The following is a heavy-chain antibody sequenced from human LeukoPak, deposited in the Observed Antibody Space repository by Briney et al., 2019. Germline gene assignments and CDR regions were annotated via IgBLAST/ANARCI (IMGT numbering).Heavy chain of an antibody. J-gene: IGHJ6*02. CDR2: ISYDGSNK. CDR1: GFTFSSYG. V-gene: IGHV3-30*18. CDR3: AKGYCSSTSCYAMDV. D-gene: IGHD2-2*01. Sequence: PGGSLRLSCAASGFTFSSYGMHWVRQAPGKGLEWVAVISYDGSNKYYADSVKGRFTISRDNSKNTLYLQMNSLRAEDTAVYYCAKGYCSSTSCYAMDVWGQGTTVTVSS.